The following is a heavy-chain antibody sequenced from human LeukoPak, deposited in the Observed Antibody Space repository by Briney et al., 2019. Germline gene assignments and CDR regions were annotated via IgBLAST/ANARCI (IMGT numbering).Heavy chain of an antibody. CDR2: IYWDDDK. CDR1: GFSLSTSGVG. Sequence: SGPTLVKPTQTLTLTCTFSGFSLSTSGVGVGWIRQPPGKALEWLALIYWDDDKRYSPSLKSRLTITKDTSKNQVVLTMTNMDPADTATYYCAFRRGSSTGFDYWGQGTLVTVSS. V-gene: IGHV2-5*02. D-gene: IGHD2-2*01. J-gene: IGHJ4*02. CDR3: AFRRGSSTGFDY.